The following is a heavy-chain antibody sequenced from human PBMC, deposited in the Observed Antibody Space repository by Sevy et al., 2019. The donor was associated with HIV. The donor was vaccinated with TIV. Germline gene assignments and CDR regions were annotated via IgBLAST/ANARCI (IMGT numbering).Heavy chain of an antibody. J-gene: IGHJ3*02. Sequence: GGSLRLSCAASGFTFSSYSMNWVRQAPGKGLEWVSSISSSSSYIYYADSVKGRFTISRDNAKNSLYLQMNSLRAEDMAVYYCARDAAISNYYDSSGYPNAFDIWGQGTMVTVS. V-gene: IGHV3-21*01. CDR3: ARDAAISNYYDSSGYPNAFDI. CDR2: ISSSSSYI. D-gene: IGHD3-22*01. CDR1: GFTFSSYS.